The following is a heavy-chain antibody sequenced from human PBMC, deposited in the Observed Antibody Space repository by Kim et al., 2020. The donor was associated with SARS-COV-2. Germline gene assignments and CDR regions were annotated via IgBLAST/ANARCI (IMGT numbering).Heavy chain of an antibody. CDR2: IWDHGHTT. V-gene: IGHV3-33*01. D-gene: IGHD6-13*01. CDR1: GFSFSNYG. Sequence: GGSLRLSCAASGFSFSNYGMHWVRQAPGKGLEWVAVIWDHGHTTFHANSVEGRFTITRDNSKNTLYLQMNGLRVDDTAVYYCAREASVAGNPDNWFDPWGQGTLVTVSS. CDR3: AREASVAGNPDNWFDP. J-gene: IGHJ5*02.